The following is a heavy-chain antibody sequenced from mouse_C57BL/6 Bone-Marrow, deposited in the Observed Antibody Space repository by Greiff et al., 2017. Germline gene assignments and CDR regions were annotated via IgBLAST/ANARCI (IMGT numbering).Heavy chain of an antibody. J-gene: IGHJ1*03. V-gene: IGHV1-85*01. CDR1: GYTFTSYD. CDR3: ARDDGRSCWYFDV. D-gene: IGHD1-1*01. Sequence: VQLQQSGPELVKPGASVKLSCKASGYTFTSYDINWVKQRPGQGLEWIGWIYPRDGSTKYNEKFKGKATLTVDTYSSTAYMELLSLTSEDSAVYCCARDDGRSCWYFDVWGTGTTVTVTS. CDR2: IYPRDGST.